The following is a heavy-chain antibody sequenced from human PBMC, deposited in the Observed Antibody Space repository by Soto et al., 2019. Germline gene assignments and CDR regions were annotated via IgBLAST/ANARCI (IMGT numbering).Heavy chain of an antibody. J-gene: IGHJ5*02. V-gene: IGHV1-69*13. Sequence: GASVKVSCKASGGTFSSYAISWVRQAPGQGLEWMGGIIPIFGTANYAQKFQGRVTITADESTSTAYMELSSLRSEDTAVYYCAREHYYDREGRWFDPWGQGTLVTVSS. CDR3: AREHYYDREGRWFDP. CDR1: GGTFSSYA. D-gene: IGHD3-22*01. CDR2: IIPIFGTA.